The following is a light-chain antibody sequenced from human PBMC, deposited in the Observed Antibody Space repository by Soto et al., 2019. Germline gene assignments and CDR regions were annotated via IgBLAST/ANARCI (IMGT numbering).Light chain of an antibody. CDR1: SSDVGAYYS. V-gene: IGLV2-14*01. J-gene: IGLJ1*01. CDR3: SSYTGSNNFCV. CDR2: GVT. Sequence: QSVLTQPASVSGSPGQSITISCTGTSSDVGAYYSVSWYQHHPGKAPKLIIYGVTNRPSGVSNRFSGSKSGNTASLTISGLQAEDEADYHCSSYTGSNNFCVFGTGTKVTVL.